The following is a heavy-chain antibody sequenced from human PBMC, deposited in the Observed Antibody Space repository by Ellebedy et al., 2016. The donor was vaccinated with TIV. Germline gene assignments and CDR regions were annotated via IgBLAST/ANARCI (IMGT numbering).Heavy chain of an antibody. V-gene: IGHV6-1*01. CDR1: GDSVSSNSAA. CDR3: KGYYYYGMDV. CDR2: TYYRSKWYN. J-gene: IGHJ6*02. Sequence: SETLSLXXALSGDSVSSNSAAWNWIRQSPSRGLEWLGRTYYRSKWYNDYAVSVKSRITINPDTSKNQFSLQLNSVTPEDTAVYYCKGYYYYGMDVWGQGTTVTVSS.